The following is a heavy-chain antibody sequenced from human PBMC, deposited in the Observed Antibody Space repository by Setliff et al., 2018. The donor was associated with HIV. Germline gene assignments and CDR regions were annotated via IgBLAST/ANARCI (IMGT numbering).Heavy chain of an antibody. Sequence: SETLSLTCAVSGGSISSSNWWSWVRQPPGKGLEWIGEIYHSGCANYNPSLKSRVIISIDKSKNKFSLKVSSVTAADTAVYYCARILVAAAGTGFDPWGQGTLVTVSS. CDR3: ARILVAAAGTGFDP. D-gene: IGHD6-13*01. V-gene: IGHV4-4*02. CDR1: GGSISSSNW. CDR2: IYHSGCA. J-gene: IGHJ5*02.